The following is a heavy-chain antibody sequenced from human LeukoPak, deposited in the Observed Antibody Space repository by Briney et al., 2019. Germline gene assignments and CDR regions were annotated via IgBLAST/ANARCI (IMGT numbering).Heavy chain of an antibody. CDR3: ARHTDYGDYYFDY. Sequence: GGPLQISWKGSGSLFTSYWIGGVGQMPGKGREGMGSIYPGDCDTRYSTSFQGQVPLSADKSISTAYLQWSSLKASHTAMYYCARHTDYGDYYFDYWGQGTLVTVSS. CDR2: IYPGDCDT. J-gene: IGHJ4*02. CDR1: GSLFTSYW. D-gene: IGHD4-17*01. V-gene: IGHV5-51*01.